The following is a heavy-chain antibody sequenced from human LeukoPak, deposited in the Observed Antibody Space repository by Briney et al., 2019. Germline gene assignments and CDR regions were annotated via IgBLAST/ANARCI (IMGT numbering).Heavy chain of an antibody. CDR2: ISYDGSNK. V-gene: IGHV3-30*03. D-gene: IGHD3-22*01. Sequence: GGSLRLSCAASGFTFSSYGMHWVRQAPGKGLEWVAVISYDGSNKYYADSVKGRFTISRDNSKNTLYLQMNSLRAEDTAVYYCARPIFDSSGYYFSDWGQGTLVTVSS. CDR3: ARPIFDSSGYYFSD. J-gene: IGHJ4*02. CDR1: GFTFSSYG.